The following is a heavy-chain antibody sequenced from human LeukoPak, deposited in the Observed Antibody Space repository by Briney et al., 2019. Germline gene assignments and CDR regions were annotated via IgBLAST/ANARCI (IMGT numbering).Heavy chain of an antibody. CDR1: GGSISSYY. J-gene: IGHJ4*02. CDR3: ARGLYYGSGSYYYFDY. D-gene: IGHD3-10*01. Sequence: PSETLSLTCTVSGGSISSYYWSWIRQPPGKGLEWIGYIYYSGSTNYNPSRKSGVTISVDTSKNQFSLKLSSVTAADTAVYYCARGLYYGSGSYYYFDYWGQGTLVTVSS. V-gene: IGHV4-59*01. CDR2: IYYSGST.